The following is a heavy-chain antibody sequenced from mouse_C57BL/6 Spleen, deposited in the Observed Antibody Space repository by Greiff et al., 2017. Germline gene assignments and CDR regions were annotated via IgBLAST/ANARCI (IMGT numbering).Heavy chain of an antibody. V-gene: IGHV1-42*01. CDR3: ARKEGYYYGSSYGY. Sequence: EVQLQQSGPELVKPGASVKISCKASGYSFTGYYMNWVKQSPEKSLEWIGEINPSTGGTTYNQKFKAKATLTVDKSSSTAYMQLKSLTSEDSAVYYCARKEGYYYGSSYGYWGQGTTLTVSS. D-gene: IGHD1-1*01. CDR2: INPSTGGT. J-gene: IGHJ2*01. CDR1: GYSFTGYY.